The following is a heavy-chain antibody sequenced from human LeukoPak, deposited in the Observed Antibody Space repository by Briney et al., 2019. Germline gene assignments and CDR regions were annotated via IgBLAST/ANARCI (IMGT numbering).Heavy chain of an antibody. J-gene: IGHJ3*02. CDR1: GFTVSSNY. CDR3: ARDPRRRYYYVSSDQGAFDI. CDR2: IYSGGST. Sequence: GGSLRLSCAASGFTVSSNYMSWVRHAPGKGLEGVSVIYSGGSTYYADSVKGRFTISRDNSKNTLYLQMNSLRAEDTAVYYCARDPRRRYYYVSSDQGAFDIWGQGTMVTVSS. V-gene: IGHV3-66*02. D-gene: IGHD3-22*01.